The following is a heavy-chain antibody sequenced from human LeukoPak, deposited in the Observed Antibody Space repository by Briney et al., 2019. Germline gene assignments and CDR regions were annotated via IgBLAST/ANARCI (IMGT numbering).Heavy chain of an antibody. Sequence: GGSLRLSCAASEFTFSSYAMHWVRQAPDKGLEWVAFIRYDGSNTYYADSVKGRFTISRDNSKNTLYLQMNSLRAEDTAVYYCAKSRMTTVTRDWFDPWGQGTLVTVSS. V-gene: IGHV3-30*02. D-gene: IGHD4-17*01. CDR2: IRYDGSNT. CDR3: AKSRMTTVTRDWFDP. CDR1: EFTFSSYA. J-gene: IGHJ5*02.